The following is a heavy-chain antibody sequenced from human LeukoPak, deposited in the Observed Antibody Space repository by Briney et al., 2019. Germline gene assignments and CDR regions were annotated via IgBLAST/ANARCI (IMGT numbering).Heavy chain of an antibody. CDR1: RGTFISYA. D-gene: IGHD4-17*01. CDR3: ARVSPYGDYSYYFDY. J-gene: IGHJ4*02. V-gene: IGHV1-69*13. CDR2: IIPIFGTA. Sequence: GASVKVSCKASRGTFISYAISWVRQAPGQGLEWMGGIIPIFGTANYAQKFQGRVTITADESTSTAYMELSSLRSEDTAVYYCARVSPYGDYSYYFDYWGQGTLVTVSS.